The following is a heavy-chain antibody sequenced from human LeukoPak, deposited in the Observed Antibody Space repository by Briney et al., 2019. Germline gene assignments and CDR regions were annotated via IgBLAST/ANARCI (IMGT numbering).Heavy chain of an antibody. CDR2: FFPGDSDT. CDR3: SQGYCSSISCDPIDY. D-gene: IGHD2-2*01. V-gene: IGHV5-51*01. J-gene: IGHJ4*02. CDR1: GYRFTSYW. Sequence: GEPLKISCKGSGYRFTSYWSGWVRQLPGKGREWLGIFFPGDSDTRYNPSFQGQVTIPAAKSISTAYLQWSSRKPTEPPQYYFSQGYCSSISCDPIDYWVQGTMV.